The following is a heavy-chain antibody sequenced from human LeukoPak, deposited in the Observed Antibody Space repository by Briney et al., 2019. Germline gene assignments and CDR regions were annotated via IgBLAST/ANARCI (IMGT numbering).Heavy chain of an antibody. Sequence: GGSLRLSCAASGFTFSSYEMNWVRQDPGKGLEWVSYISSSGSTIYYADSVKGRFTISRDNAKNSLYLQMNSLRAEDTAVYYCARDGYSSGWYYFDYWGQGTLVTVSS. J-gene: IGHJ4*02. CDR2: ISSSGSTI. V-gene: IGHV3-48*03. CDR1: GFTFSSYE. CDR3: ARDGYSSGWYYFDY. D-gene: IGHD6-19*01.